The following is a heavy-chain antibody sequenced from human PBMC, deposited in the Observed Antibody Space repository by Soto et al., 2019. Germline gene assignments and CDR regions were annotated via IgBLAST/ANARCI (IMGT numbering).Heavy chain of an antibody. Sequence: GGSLRLSCAASGFNFSDYGMHWVRQAPGKGLEWVAVIWFDGSNKYYADSVKGRFTISRDNSNNRLYLQMSSLRGEDTAVYYCARDRHKCFDYWGQGTLVTVSS. CDR3: ARDRHKCFDY. CDR1: GFNFSDYG. V-gene: IGHV3-33*01. J-gene: IGHJ4*02. CDR2: IWFDGSNK.